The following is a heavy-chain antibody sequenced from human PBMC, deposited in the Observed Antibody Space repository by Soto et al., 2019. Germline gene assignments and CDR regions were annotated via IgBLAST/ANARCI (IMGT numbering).Heavy chain of an antibody. V-gene: IGHV3-48*01. CDR2: ISSSSSTI. CDR1: GFTFSSYS. CDR3: ARDGEMGGDCYWYYFDY. Sequence: GGSLRLSCAASGFTFSSYSMNWVRQAPGKGLEWVSYISSSSSTIYYADSVKGRFTISRDNAKNSLYLQMNSLRAEDTAVYYCARDGEMGGDCYWYYFDYWGQGTLVTVSA. J-gene: IGHJ4*02. D-gene: IGHD2-21*02.